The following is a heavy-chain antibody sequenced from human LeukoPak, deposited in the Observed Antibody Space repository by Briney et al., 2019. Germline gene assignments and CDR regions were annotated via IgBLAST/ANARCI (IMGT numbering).Heavy chain of an antibody. CDR1: GYTFTSYA. CDR2: INAGNGNT. J-gene: IGHJ5*02. Sequence: ASVKVSCKASGYTFTSYAMHRVRQAPGQRLEWMGWINAGNGNTKYSQKFQGRVTITRDTSASTAYMELSSLRSEDTAVYYCARGRKLRFLEWLLEGSWFDPWGQGTLVTVSS. D-gene: IGHD3-3*01. V-gene: IGHV1-3*01. CDR3: ARGRKLRFLEWLLEGSWFDP.